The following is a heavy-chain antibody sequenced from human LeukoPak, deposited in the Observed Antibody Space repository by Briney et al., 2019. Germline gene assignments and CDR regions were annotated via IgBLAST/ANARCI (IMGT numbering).Heavy chain of an antibody. CDR3: TTDPWIQLWSGYYGMDV. V-gene: IGHV3-21*03. D-gene: IGHD5-18*01. CDR2: ISSSSSYI. Sequence: GGSLRLSCAASGFTFSSYSMNWVRQAPGKGLEWVSSISSSSSYIYYADSVKGRFTISRDNAKNSLYLQMNSLKTEDTAVYYCTTDPWIQLWSGYYGMDVWGQGTTVTVSS. CDR1: GFTFSSYS. J-gene: IGHJ6*02.